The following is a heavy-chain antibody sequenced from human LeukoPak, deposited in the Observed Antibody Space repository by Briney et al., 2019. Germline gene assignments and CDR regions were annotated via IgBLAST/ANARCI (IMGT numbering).Heavy chain of an antibody. D-gene: IGHD4-17*01. CDR3: ARPVKSTVTTAPEFGY. CDR1: GYTFTGYY. Sequence: ASVKVSCKASGYTFTGYYMHWVRQAPGQGLEWMGWINPNSGGTNYAQKFQGRVTMTRDTSISTAYMELSRLGSDDTAVYYCARPVKSTVTTAPEFGYWGQGTLVTVSS. J-gene: IGHJ4*02. CDR2: INPNSGGT. V-gene: IGHV1-2*02.